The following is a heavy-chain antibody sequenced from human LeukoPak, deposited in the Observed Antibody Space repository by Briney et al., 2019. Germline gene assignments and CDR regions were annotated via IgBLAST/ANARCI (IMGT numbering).Heavy chain of an antibody. J-gene: IGHJ6*03. CDR2: INPNSGGT. CDR1: GYTFTGHY. V-gene: IGHV1-2*02. D-gene: IGHD6-13*01. Sequence: ASVKVSCKASGYTFTGHYMHWVRQAPGRGLEWMGWINPNSGGTNYAQKFQGRVTMTRDTSISTAYLELSRLRSDDTAVYYCARPRYSSSWTDYYYYYYMDVWGKGTTVTVSS. CDR3: ARPRYSSSWTDYYYYYYMDV.